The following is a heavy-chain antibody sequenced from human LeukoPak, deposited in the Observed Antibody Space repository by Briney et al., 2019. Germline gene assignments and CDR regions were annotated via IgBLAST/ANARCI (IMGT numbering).Heavy chain of an antibody. V-gene: IGHV3-9*01. J-gene: IGHJ4*02. CDR1: GFTFDDYA. Sequence: GGSLRLSCAASGFTFDDYAMHWVRQAPGKGLEWVSGISWNSGSIGYADSVKGRFTISRDNAKNSLYLQMNSLRAEDTAVYYCARGSEWASGVSDYWGQGTLVTVS. CDR3: ARGSEWASGVSDY. CDR2: ISWNSGSI. D-gene: IGHD3-3*01.